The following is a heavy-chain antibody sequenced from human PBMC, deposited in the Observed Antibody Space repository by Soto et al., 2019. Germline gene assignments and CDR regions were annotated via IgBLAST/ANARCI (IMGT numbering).Heavy chain of an antibody. CDR1: GFTFSSYG. Sequence: PGGSLRLSCAASGFTFSSYGMHRVRQAPGKGLEWVAVISYDGSNKYYADSVKGRFTISRDNSKNTLYLQMNSLRAEDTAVYYCAKHRAQDYGILMDYGMEEWDQGTTVKVSS. V-gene: IGHV3-30*18. CDR2: ISYDGSNK. D-gene: IGHD3-9*01. J-gene: IGHJ6*02. CDR3: AKHRAQDYGILMDYGMEE.